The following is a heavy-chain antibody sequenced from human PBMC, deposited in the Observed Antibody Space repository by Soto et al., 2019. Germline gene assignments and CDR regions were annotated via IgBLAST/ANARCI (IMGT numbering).Heavy chain of an antibody. J-gene: IGHJ6*02. V-gene: IGHV4-39*01. D-gene: IGHD3-22*01. Sequence: SETLSLTCTDSGGSISSSSYFWGWIRQPPGKGLEWIGNVYYGGSTYYNPSLKSRVTISVETSKSQFSLKLSSVTAADTAVYYCAGGDYYHSSGYYFYYYTMDVWGQGTTVTVSS. CDR2: VYYGGST. CDR1: GGSISSSSYF. CDR3: AGGDYYHSSGYYFYYYTMDV.